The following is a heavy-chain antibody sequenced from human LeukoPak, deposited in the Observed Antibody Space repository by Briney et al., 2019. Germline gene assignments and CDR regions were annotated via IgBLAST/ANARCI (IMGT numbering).Heavy chain of an antibody. CDR1: NFAFEYYA. J-gene: IGHJ5*02. CDR2: ISSHGSET. V-gene: IGHV3-30*04. D-gene: IGHD3-3*01. CDR3: VCPFASSGFLDNWFDH. Sequence: GGSLRLSCAASNFAFEYYAMHWVRQSTGRGLAWVAVISSHGSETFYADSVKGRFTISRDNSKSTLFLQMNNLRPEDTAVYYCVCPFASSGFLDNWFDHWGQGTLVTVSS.